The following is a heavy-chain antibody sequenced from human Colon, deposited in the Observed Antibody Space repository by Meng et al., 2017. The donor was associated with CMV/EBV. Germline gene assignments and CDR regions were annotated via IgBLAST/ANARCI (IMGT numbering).Heavy chain of an antibody. D-gene: IGHD3-10*01. CDR3: AASRLLCFGELPNLFDP. J-gene: IGHJ5*02. Sequence: SGASISSYYWSWIRQPPGKGLEWIGYIFYSGSSNYNPSLKSRVTISLDTSKNHFSLKLSSVTAADTAVYYCAASRLLCFGELPNLFDPWGQGTLVTVSS. CDR2: IFYSGSS. V-gene: IGHV4-59*01. CDR1: GASISSYY.